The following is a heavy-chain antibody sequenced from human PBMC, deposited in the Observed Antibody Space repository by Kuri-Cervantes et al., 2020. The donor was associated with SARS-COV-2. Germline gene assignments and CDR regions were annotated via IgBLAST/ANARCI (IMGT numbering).Heavy chain of an antibody. CDR2: IYYSGST. CDR1: GGSISSYY. J-gene: IGHJ5*02. CDR3: ARGITIFGVVMDLDWFDP. D-gene: IGHD3-3*01. Sequence: SETLSLTCTVSGGSISSYYWSWIRQPPGKGLEWIGYIYYSGSTNYNPSLKSRVTISVDTSKNQFSLKLSSVTAADTAVYYCARGITIFGVVMDLDWFDPWGQGTLVTVSS. V-gene: IGHV4-59*01.